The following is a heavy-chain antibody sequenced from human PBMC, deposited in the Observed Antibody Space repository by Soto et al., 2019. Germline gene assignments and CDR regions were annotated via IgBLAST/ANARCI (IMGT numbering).Heavy chain of an antibody. CDR1: GFTLTNGW. J-gene: IGHJ4*02. CDR2: IRSKADGGTT. D-gene: IGHD5-18*01. V-gene: IGHV3-15*07. CDR3: STGRYRHGSDY. Sequence: EVQLVESGGGLVKPGESLRLSCVASGFTLTNGWMTWVRQAPGKGLEWVGRIRSKADGGTTDYSAPVKGRFTISRDDSKDTLYLQMNSLKDEDTAVYYCSTGRYRHGSDYWGPGTLVTVSS.